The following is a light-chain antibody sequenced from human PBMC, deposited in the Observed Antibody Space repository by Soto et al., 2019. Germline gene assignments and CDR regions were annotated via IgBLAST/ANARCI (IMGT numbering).Light chain of an antibody. V-gene: IGLV2-23*02. CDR3: CSYAGSSTQ. CDR2: EVS. CDR1: SSDVGRYNL. Sequence: QSALTHPASVSGSPGQSNTISCTGTSSDVGRYNLVSWYQQHPGKAPKLMIYEVSKRPSGVSNRFSGSKSGNTASLTISGLKAEDEADYYCCSYAGSSTQFGGGTKVTVL. J-gene: IGLJ2*01.